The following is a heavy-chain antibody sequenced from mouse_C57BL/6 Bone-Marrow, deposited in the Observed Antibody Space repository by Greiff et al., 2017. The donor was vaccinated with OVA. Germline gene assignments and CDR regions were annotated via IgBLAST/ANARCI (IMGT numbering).Heavy chain of an antibody. V-gene: IGHV5-12*01. CDR3: ARLDAMDY. CDR1: GFTFSDFY. J-gene: IGHJ4*01. Sequence: EVQGVESGGGLVQPGGSLKLSCAASGFTFSDFYMYWIRQTPEKRLAWVAYISNGEGSTYYPDTVRGRFTISRDNAKNTLYLQMSRLKSEDTAMYYCARLDAMDYWGQGTSVTVSS. CDR2: ISNGEGST.